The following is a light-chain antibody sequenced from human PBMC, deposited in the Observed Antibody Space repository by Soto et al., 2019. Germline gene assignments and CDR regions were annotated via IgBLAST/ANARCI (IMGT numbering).Light chain of an antibody. CDR3: SSYTSTWV. J-gene: IGLJ3*02. CDR2: EVS. V-gene: IGLV2-14*01. CDR1: SSDVGGYNY. Sequence: QSVLTQPASVSGSPGQSITISCTGTSSDVGGYNYVSWYQQHPGKAPKLMIYEVSNRPSGVSNRFSGSKSGNTASLTISGLQAEDEADYYCSSYTSTWVFGVGTKLTVL.